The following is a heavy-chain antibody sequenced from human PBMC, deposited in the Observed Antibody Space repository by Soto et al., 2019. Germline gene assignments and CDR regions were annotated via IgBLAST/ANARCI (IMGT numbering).Heavy chain of an antibody. CDR2: IMPIFRTP. V-gene: IGHV1-69*12. D-gene: IGHD1-1*01. J-gene: IGHJ6*02. CDR3: ARDNDRPQLGGNYYYILDV. Sequence: QVQLEQSGAEVKKPGSSVKVSCKASGGTFRNSAISWVRQAPGQGLEWMGGIMPIFRTPDYAQKFQGRVTITADESTSTAYMELSGLRSDDTAVYYCARDNDRPQLGGNYYYILDVWGHGTTVTFSS. CDR1: GGTFRNSA.